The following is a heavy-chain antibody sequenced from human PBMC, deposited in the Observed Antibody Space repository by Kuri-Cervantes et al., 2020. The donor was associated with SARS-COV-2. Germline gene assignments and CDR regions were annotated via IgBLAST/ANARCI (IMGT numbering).Heavy chain of an antibody. CDR2: INWNGGST. Sequence: GESLKISCAASGFTSDDYGMGWVRQAPGKGLEWVSGINWNGGSTGYADSVKGRFTISRDNAKNSLYLQMNSLRAEDTAVYYCATPAPEYGGNSGGWVFWGQGTLVTVSS. CDR3: ATPAPEYGGNSGGWVF. V-gene: IGHV3-20*04. CDR1: GFTSDDYG. D-gene: IGHD4-23*01. J-gene: IGHJ4*02.